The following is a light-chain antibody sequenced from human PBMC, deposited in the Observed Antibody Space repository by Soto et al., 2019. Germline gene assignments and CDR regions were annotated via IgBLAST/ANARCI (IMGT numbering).Light chain of an antibody. Sequence: DIPMTQSPSTLSASVGDRVTITCRASQSISTWLAWYQQKPGKAPKLLIYKASSLRNGVPSRFSGSGSGTDFTLTIYSLQPDDFASYYCQQYNGYPHTFGQGTKLEIK. J-gene: IGKJ2*01. CDR1: QSISTW. V-gene: IGKV1-5*03. CDR3: QQYNGYPHT. CDR2: KAS.